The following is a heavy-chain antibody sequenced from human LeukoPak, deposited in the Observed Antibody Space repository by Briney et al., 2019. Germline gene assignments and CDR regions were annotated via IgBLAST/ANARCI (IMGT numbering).Heavy chain of an antibody. CDR3: ARHGGLYYDFWSGTEGVDY. Sequence: SETLSLTCTVSGGSISSSSYYWGWIRQPPGKGLEWIGSIYYSGSTYYNPSLKSRVTISVDTSKNQFSLKPSSVTAADTAVYYCARHGGLYYDFWSGTEGVDYWGQGTLVTVSS. CDR1: GGSISSSSYY. V-gene: IGHV4-39*01. CDR2: IYYSGST. D-gene: IGHD3-3*01. J-gene: IGHJ4*02.